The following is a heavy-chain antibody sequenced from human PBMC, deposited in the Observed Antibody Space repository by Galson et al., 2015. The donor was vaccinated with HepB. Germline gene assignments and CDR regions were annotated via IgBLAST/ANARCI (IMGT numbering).Heavy chain of an antibody. Sequence: SLRLSCAASGFTFSSYWMHWVRQAPGKGLVWVSRINSDGSSTSYADSVKGRFTISRDNAKNTLYLQMNSLRAEDTAVYYCARVGSSSWYESRWYAFDIWGQGTMVTVSS. CDR3: ARVGSSSWYESRWYAFDI. D-gene: IGHD6-13*01. V-gene: IGHV3-74*01. J-gene: IGHJ3*02. CDR1: GFTFSSYW. CDR2: INSDGSST.